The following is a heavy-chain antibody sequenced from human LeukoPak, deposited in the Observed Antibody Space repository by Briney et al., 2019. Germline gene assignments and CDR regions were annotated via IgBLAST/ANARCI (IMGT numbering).Heavy chain of an antibody. Sequence: GGSLRLSCAASGFTFSNYAMSWVRQSPGKGLEWVSTISGSGFTTYYADSVKGRFTISRDNSKNTLYLQMNSLRAEDTAVYYCARGYSSGWSDYWGQGTLVTVSS. J-gene: IGHJ4*02. CDR2: ISGSGFTT. V-gene: IGHV3-23*01. D-gene: IGHD6-19*01. CDR1: GFTFSNYA. CDR3: ARGYSSGWSDY.